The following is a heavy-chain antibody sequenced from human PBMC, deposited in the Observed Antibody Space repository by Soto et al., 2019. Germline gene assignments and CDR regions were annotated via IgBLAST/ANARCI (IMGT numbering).Heavy chain of an antibody. CDR2: IYRDGSGT. J-gene: IGHJ4*02. CDR1: GFTFSSYW. Sequence: EVQLVESGGGLVQPGGSLRLSCAASGFTFSSYWMHWVRQDPGKGLVWVSRIYRDGSGTSYADSVKGRFTISRGNAKNTVYLQMNRLRAEDTAVYYCAREVRYCSGGSCSMHFDYWGQGTLVTVSS. CDR3: AREVRYCSGGSCSMHFDY. D-gene: IGHD2-15*01. V-gene: IGHV3-74*01.